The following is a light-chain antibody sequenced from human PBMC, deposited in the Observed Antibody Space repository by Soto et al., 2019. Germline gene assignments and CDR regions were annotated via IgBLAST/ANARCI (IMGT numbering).Light chain of an antibody. CDR2: GVR. CDR1: SSDVGAYNF. Sequence: QSVLTQPASVSGSPGQSITISCTGTSSDVGAYNFVSWYQQHPGKAPKLIIYGVRIRPSGVSSRFSGSKSGNTASLTISGLQPEDDAEYYCSSFTSSTAPVFGGGTKVTVL. J-gene: IGLJ3*02. CDR3: SSFTSSTAPV. V-gene: IGLV2-14*01.